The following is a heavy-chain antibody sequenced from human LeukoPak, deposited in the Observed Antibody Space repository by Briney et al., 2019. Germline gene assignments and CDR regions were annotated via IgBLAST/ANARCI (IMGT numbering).Heavy chain of an antibody. CDR2: IIPILGIA. Sequence: ASVKVSCKASGGTFSSYAISWVRQAPGQGLEWMGRIIPILGIANYAQKFQGRVTITADKSTSTAYMELSSLRSEDTAVYYCARVGTAISPHDYWGQGTLVTVSS. D-gene: IGHD5-18*01. CDR1: GGTFSSYA. J-gene: IGHJ4*02. CDR3: ARVGTAISPHDY. V-gene: IGHV1-69*04.